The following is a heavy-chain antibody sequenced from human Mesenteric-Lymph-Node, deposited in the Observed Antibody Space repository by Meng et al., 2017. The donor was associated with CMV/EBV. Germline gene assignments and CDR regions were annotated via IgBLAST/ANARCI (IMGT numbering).Heavy chain of an antibody. CDR1: GFTFSKYV. CDR2: ISHDGYNE. D-gene: IGHD3-22*01. J-gene: IGHJ4*02. Sequence: GESLKISCAASGFTFSKYVMYWVRQAPGKGLEWVAGISHDGYNEDYADSVKGRFTISRDNAKNSLYLQMNSLRAEDTAVYYCAKGEYYYDYSGSYYSYFFDYWGQGTVVTVSS. V-gene: IGHV3-30-3*01. CDR3: AKGEYYYDYSGSYYSYFFDY.